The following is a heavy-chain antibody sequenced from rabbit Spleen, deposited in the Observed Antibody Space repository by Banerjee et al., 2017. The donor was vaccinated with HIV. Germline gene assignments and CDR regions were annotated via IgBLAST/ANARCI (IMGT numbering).Heavy chain of an antibody. CDR2: IAGSSSGFT. CDR3: ARGSAAMTMVITGYYLNL. V-gene: IGHV1S45*01. D-gene: IGHD2-1*01. CDR1: GFAFATYYM. J-gene: IGHJ4*01. Sequence: QEQLKETGGGLVQPGGSLTLSCKASGFAFATYYMSWVRQAPGKGLEWISCIAGSSSGFTYSATWAKGRFTISKTSSTTVTLQMTSLTAADTATYFCARGSAAMTMVITGYYLNLWGPGTLVTVS.